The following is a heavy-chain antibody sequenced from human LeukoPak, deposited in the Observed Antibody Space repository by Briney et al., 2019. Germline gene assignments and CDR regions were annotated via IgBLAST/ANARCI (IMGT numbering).Heavy chain of an antibody. CDR1: GFTFSSDG. CDR3: ARGLYDRSGYYVTPDY. CDR2: IWYDGSNK. J-gene: IGHJ4*02. D-gene: IGHD3-22*01. V-gene: IGHV3-33*01. Sequence: PGGSLRLSCAASGFTFSSDGMHWLRQAPGKGLEWVAVIWYDGSNKYYADSVKGRFTISRDNSKNTLYLQMNSLRAEDTAVYYCARGLYDRSGYYVTPDYWGQGTLVTVSS.